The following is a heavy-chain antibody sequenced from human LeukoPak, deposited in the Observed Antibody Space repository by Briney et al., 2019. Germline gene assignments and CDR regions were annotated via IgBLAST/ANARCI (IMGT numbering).Heavy chain of an antibody. Sequence: GGSLRLSCAASGFTFSSYAMSWVRQAPGKGLEWVSAISGSGGSTYYADSVKGRFTISRDNSKNTLYLQMNSLRAEDTAVYYCAKDRALWFGLVRYFDYWGQGTVVTVSS. CDR3: AKDRALWFGLVRYFDY. CDR1: GFTFSSYA. CDR2: ISGSGGST. D-gene: IGHD3-10*01. J-gene: IGHJ4*02. V-gene: IGHV3-23*01.